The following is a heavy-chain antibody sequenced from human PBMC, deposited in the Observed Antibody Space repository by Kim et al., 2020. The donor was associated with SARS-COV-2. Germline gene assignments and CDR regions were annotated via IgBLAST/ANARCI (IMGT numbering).Heavy chain of an antibody. Sequence: ASVKVSCTAAGYTFATYGITWVRQAPGQGLEWMGWISTYKGHTNYAQKFQGRATMTTDTSTTTAYMELRSLRSDDTAVYYCARGAVYYDTSGHYLKVNSFDYWGQGTLVTVSS. CDR1: GYTFATYG. D-gene: IGHD3-22*01. V-gene: IGHV1-18*01. CDR2: ISTYKGHT. CDR3: ARGAVYYDTSGHYLKVNSFDY. J-gene: IGHJ4*02.